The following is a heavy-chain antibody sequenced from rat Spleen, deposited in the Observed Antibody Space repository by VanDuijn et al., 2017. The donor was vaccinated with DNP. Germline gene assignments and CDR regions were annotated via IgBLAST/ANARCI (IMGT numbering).Heavy chain of an antibody. J-gene: IGHJ2*01. CDR1: GFIFSNHW. V-gene: IGHV5-31*01. CDR2: ITNTGGGS. CDR3: TRVTMMVVPILTGYFDY. Sequence: EVQLVESGGGPVQPGRSLKLSCLASGFIFSNHWMTWIRQAPGKGLEWVASITNTGGGSYYPDSVKGRFTISRDNAKSTLYLQMDSLRSEDTATYYCTRVTMMVVPILTGYFDYWGQGVMVTVSS. D-gene: IGHD1-12*02.